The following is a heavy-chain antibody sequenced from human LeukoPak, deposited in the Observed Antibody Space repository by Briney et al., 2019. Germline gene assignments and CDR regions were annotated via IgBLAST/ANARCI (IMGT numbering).Heavy chain of an antibody. Sequence: GGSLRLSCAASGFTLSSYAMSWVRQAPGQGLEWVSALSNTGGRTLSADSVTGRFTISRDNSKNTLYLQMNSLRVEDTAVYYCAKVGEWPGNYYYHGMDVWDKGTTVTVSS. CDR3: AKVGEWPGNYYYHGMDV. D-gene: IGHD3-3*01. J-gene: IGHJ6*04. CDR2: LSNTGGRT. V-gene: IGHV3-23*01. CDR1: GFTLSSYA.